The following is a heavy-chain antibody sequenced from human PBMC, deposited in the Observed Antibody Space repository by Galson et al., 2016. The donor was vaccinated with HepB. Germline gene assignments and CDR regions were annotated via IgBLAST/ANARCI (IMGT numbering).Heavy chain of an antibody. J-gene: IGHJ4*02. CDR2: IWFDGSEK. CDR1: GFTFSAHA. D-gene: IGHD2-15*01. CDR3: AATVHCCGGNCHCYFDY. Sequence: SLRLSCAASGFTFSAHAMHWVRQAPGKGLEWEAVIWFDGSEKYYSDSVKGRFTISRDNSKNTLDLQMNSLRAEDTAVYYCAATVHCCGGNCHCYFDYWGQGTLVTVPS. V-gene: IGHV3-33*01.